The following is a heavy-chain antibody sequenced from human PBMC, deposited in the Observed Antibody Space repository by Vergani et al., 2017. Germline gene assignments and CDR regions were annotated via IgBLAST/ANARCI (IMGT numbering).Heavy chain of an antibody. V-gene: IGHV4-31*03. J-gene: IGHJ1*01. CDR2: IYYSGST. CDR3: ARAGPSMLPAATGH. CDR1: GGSISSGGYY. Sequence: QVQLQESGPGLVKPSQTLSLTCTVSGGSISSGGYYWSWIRQHPGKGLGWIGYIYYSGSTYYNPSLKSRVTISVDTSKNRFSLKLSSVTAADTAVYYCARAGPSMLPAATGHWGQGTLVTVSS. D-gene: IGHD2-2*01.